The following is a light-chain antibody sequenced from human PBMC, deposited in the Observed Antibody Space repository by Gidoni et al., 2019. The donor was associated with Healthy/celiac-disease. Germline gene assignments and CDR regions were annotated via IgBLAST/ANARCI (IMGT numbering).Light chain of an antibody. J-gene: IGKJ5*01. CDR3: QQYGSLRIT. CDR2: GAS. Sequence: EIVLTQSPGTLSLSPGERATLSCRASQSVSSSYLAWYQQKPGQAPRLLIYGASSRATGIPDRFSGSGSGTDFTLTISRLEPEDFAVYYCQQYGSLRITFGQXTRLEIK. CDR1: QSVSSSY. V-gene: IGKV3-20*01.